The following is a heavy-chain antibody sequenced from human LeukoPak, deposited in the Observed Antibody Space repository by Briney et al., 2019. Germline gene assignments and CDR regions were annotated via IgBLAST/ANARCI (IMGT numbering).Heavy chain of an antibody. CDR3: ARDRRYCSGGSCYPNYFDY. V-gene: IGHV3-7*03. J-gene: IGHJ4*02. CDR1: GFTFSSYC. CDR2: VKHDGSEK. D-gene: IGHD2-15*01. Sequence: GGSLRLSCAASGFTFSSYCMTWVRQAPGKGLEWVANVKHDGSEKYYVDSVKGRFTISRDNAKNSLYLQMNSLRAEDTAAYYCARDRRYCSGGSCYPNYFDYWGQGTLVTVSS.